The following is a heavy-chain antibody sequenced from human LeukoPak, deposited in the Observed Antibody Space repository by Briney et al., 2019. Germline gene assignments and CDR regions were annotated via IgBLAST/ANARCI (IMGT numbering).Heavy chain of an antibody. CDR1: GGSLSHYY. J-gene: IGHJ5*02. CDR2: VNHSGST. Sequence: PSETLSLTCAVYGGSLSHYYWSWIRQPPGKGLEWIGEVNHSGSTNYNPSLKSRVTISVDMSKNQFSLELTSVTAADTALYYCARGPASGSNFAWFDPWGQGTLVTVSS. CDR3: ARGPASGSNFAWFDP. D-gene: IGHD3-10*01. V-gene: IGHV4-34*01.